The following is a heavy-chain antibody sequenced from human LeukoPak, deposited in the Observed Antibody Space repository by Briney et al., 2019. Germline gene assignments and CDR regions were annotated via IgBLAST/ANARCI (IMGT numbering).Heavy chain of an antibody. CDR1: GDSINSYY. D-gene: IGHD5-18*01. CDR3: ARSLRGYRFATDY. J-gene: IGHJ4*02. Sequence: SEILSLTCTVSGDSINSYYWSWIRQPPGKGLEWIGYIYYSGSTKYNPSIKSRVTISVDTSKNQFSLKLSSVTAADTAVYYCARSLRGYRFATDYWGQGTLVTVSS. CDR2: IYYSGST. V-gene: IGHV4-59*08.